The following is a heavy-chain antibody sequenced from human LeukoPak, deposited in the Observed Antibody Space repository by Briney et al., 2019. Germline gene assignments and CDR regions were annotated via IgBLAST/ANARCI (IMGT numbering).Heavy chain of an antibody. D-gene: IGHD3-22*01. Sequence: PGGSLRLSCAASGFTFSSYWMSWVRQAPGKGLEGVANRKQDGSEKYYVDSVKGRFTISRDNAKNSLYLQMNSLRAEDTAVYYCARGKAARYYYDSSGYYYDYFDYWGQGTLVTVSS. CDR3: ARGKAARYYYDSSGYYYDYFDY. J-gene: IGHJ4*02. V-gene: IGHV3-7*01. CDR1: GFTFSSYW. CDR2: RKQDGSEK.